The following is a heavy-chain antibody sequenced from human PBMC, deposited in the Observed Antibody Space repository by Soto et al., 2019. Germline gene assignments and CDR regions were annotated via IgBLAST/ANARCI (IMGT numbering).Heavy chain of an antibody. J-gene: IGHJ3*02. CDR3: ARDLVAIVDAFDI. CDR2: ISSSSSYI. D-gene: IGHD2-21*01. Sequence: GGSLRLSCAASGFTFSSYSMNWVRQAPGKGLEWVSSISSSSSYIYYADSVKGRFTISRDNAKNSLYLQMNSLRAEDTAVYYCARDLVAIVDAFDIWGQGTMVTVSS. CDR1: GFTFSSYS. V-gene: IGHV3-21*01.